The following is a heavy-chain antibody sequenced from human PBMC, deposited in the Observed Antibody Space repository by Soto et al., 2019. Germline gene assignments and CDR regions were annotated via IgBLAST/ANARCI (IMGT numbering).Heavy chain of an antibody. D-gene: IGHD2-15*01. Sequence: PGGSLGLSCAASGFTFSSYAMSWVRQASGKGLEWVSAISGSGGSTYYAESVKGRLTISRDKSKNTLYLQMNSLRTEDTAVYYCVISNAAQVVVAGGVDYWGQGSLVTGSS. CDR2: ISGSGGST. CDR1: GFTFSSYA. V-gene: IGHV3-23*01. CDR3: VISNAAQVVVAGGVDY. J-gene: IGHJ4*01.